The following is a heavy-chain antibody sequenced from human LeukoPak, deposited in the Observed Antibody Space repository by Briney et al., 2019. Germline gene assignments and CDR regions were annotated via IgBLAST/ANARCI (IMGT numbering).Heavy chain of an antibody. CDR3: ARDPYNGYYGDDYYYYMDV. Sequence: GGSLRLSCAASGLTFSSYEMNWVRQAPGKGLEWVSYISSSGSTIYYADSVRGRFTISRDNAKNSLSLQMNSLRAEDTAVYYCARDPYNGYYGDDYYYYMDVWGKGTTVTISS. CDR1: GLTFSSYE. V-gene: IGHV3-48*03. CDR2: ISSSGSTI. D-gene: IGHD4-17*01. J-gene: IGHJ6*03.